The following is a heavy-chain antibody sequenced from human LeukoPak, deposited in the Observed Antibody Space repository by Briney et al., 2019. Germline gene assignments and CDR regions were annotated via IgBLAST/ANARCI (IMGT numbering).Heavy chain of an antibody. CDR3: ARDRAYYDFWSGYYYYYYMDV. CDR2: IYTSGST. J-gene: IGHJ6*03. Sequence: SETLSLTCTVSGGSISSYYWSWIRQPAGKGLEWIGRIYTSGSTNYNPSLKSRVTMSVDTSKNQFSLKLSSVTAADTAVYYCARDRAYYDFWSGYYYYYYMDVWGKGITVTVSS. CDR1: GGSISSYY. V-gene: IGHV4-4*07. D-gene: IGHD3-3*01.